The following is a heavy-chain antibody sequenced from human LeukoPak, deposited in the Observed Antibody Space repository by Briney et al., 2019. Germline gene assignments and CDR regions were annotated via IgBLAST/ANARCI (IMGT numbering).Heavy chain of an antibody. J-gene: IGHJ4*02. CDR3: AKFFDILTGYFDS. CDR2: ISGGGGST. D-gene: IGHD3-9*01. Sequence: PEGSLRLSCAASGFSFSSYAMSWVRQSPGKGLEWVSAISGGGGSTHYADSVKGRFTISRDNSKNTLYLQMNSLRADDTAVYYCAKFFDILTGYFDSWGRGTLVTVSS. CDR1: GFSFSSYA. V-gene: IGHV3-23*01.